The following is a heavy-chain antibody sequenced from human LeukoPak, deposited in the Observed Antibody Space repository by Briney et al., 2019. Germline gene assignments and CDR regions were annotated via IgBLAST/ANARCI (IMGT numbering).Heavy chain of an antibody. J-gene: IGHJ4*02. CDR3: ARGPSGYHNT. CDR1: GGSISSSSYY. CDR2: IYYSGST. V-gene: IGHV4-39*07. Sequence: SETLSLTCTVSGGSISSSSYYWGWIRQPPGKGLEWIGSIYYSGSTNYNPSLKSRVIISVDTSKNQFSLKLSSVTAADTAVYYCARGPSGYHNTGGQGTLVTVSS. D-gene: IGHD5-12*01.